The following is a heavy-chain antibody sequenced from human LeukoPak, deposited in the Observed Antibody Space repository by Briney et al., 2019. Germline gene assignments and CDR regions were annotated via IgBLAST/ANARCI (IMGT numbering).Heavy chain of an antibody. Sequence: GGSLRLSCAASGFTFSSYWMHWVRQAPGKGLVWVSRINNDGSSTTYADSVKGRFTISRDNSKNTLYLQMNSLRADDTAVYYCARDSSMLRGPLVIYYFDFWGQGTLVTVSS. D-gene: IGHD3-10*01. CDR2: INNDGSST. J-gene: IGHJ4*02. CDR1: GFTFSSYW. V-gene: IGHV3-74*01. CDR3: ARDSSMLRGPLVIYYFDF.